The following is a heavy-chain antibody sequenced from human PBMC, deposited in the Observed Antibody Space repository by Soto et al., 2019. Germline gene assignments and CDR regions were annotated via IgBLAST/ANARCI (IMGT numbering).Heavy chain of an antibody. V-gene: IGHV4-34*01. CDR3: ARASSSWSHFDN. D-gene: IGHD6-13*01. Sequence: PSDTLSLTCAVYGGSFSGYYWSWIRQPPGKGLEWIGEINHSGSTNYNPSLKSRVTISVDTSKNQFSLKLSSVTAADTAVYYCARASSSWSHFDNWGQGTLVTVSS. CDR2: INHSGST. J-gene: IGHJ4*02. CDR1: GGSFSGYY.